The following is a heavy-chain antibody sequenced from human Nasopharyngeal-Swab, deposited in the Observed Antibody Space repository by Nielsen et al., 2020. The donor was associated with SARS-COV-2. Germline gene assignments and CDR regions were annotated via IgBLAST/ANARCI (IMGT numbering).Heavy chain of an antibody. CDR2: ISSSSNTM. Sequence: GGSLRLSCAASGFTFSSYEMNWVRQAPGKGLEWVSYISSSSNTMYYADSVKGRFTISRDNAKNSLYLHMNSLRGEDTAVYYCARETDYNSGLSTALDYWGQGTLVTVSS. J-gene: IGHJ4*02. D-gene: IGHD6-19*01. CDR3: ARETDYNSGLSTALDY. CDR1: GFTFSSYE. V-gene: IGHV3-48*03.